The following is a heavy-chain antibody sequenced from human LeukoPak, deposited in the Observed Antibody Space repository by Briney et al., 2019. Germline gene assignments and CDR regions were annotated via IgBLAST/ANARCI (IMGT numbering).Heavy chain of an antibody. D-gene: IGHD2-2*01. CDR1: GFTFSSQW. Sequence: GGSLRLSCAASGFTFSSQWMSWVRQAPGKGLEWVAVISYDGNYKYYADSVKGRFTISRDNSKNTLCLQMNSLRAEDTAVYYCAKFPPYCSSTSCNDAFDIWGQGTMVTVSS. CDR3: AKFPPYCSSTSCNDAFDI. V-gene: IGHV3-30*18. CDR2: ISYDGNYK. J-gene: IGHJ3*02.